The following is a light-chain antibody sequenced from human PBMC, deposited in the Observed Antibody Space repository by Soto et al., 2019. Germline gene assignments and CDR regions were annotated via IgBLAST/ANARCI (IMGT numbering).Light chain of an antibody. V-gene: IGKV3-20*01. CDR1: QSVGRNY. CDR3: QQYYNAPLT. CDR2: LIS. Sequence: EIVLTQSPGTLSLSPGERATLSCRASQSVGRNYLAWYQQKPGQAPRLLIHLISTRATGIADRFSGSGSATDFTLTISRLEPEDVAVYYCQQYYNAPLTFGQGTRVEIK. J-gene: IGKJ1*01.